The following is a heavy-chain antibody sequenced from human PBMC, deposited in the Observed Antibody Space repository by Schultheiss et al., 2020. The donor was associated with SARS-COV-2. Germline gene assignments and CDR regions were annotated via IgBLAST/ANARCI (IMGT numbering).Heavy chain of an antibody. J-gene: IGHJ4*02. CDR3: TRDPPYNYIFDY. D-gene: IGHD1-1*01. CDR2: INSDGSST. CDR1: GFSFSNYA. Sequence: GGSLRLSCAASGFSFSNYAMTWVRQAPGKGLQWVSGINSDGSSTSYADSAKRRFTISRDNSRTTVTLQMTSLTVDDTAIYYCTRDPPYNYIFDYWGQGSLVTVSS. V-gene: IGHV3-23*01.